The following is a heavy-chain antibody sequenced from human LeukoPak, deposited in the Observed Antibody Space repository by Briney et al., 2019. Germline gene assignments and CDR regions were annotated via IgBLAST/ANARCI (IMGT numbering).Heavy chain of an antibody. V-gene: IGHV3-74*01. CDR2: INSDGSST. CDR1: GFTFSSYG. Sequence: GGSLRLSCAASGFTFSSYGMHWVRQAPGKGLVWVSRINSDGSSTSYADSVKGRFTISRDNAKNTLYLQMNSLRAEDTAVYYCARVIRIAVAGSYDAFDIWGQGTMVTVSS. CDR3: ARVIRIAVAGSYDAFDI. J-gene: IGHJ3*02. D-gene: IGHD6-19*01.